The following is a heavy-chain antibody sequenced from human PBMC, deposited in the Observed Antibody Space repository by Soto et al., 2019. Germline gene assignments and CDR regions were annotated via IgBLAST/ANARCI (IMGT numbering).Heavy chain of an antibody. CDR2: ISWNSNIV. D-gene: IGHD2-15*01. CDR1: GFTFDDYA. Sequence: EVHLVASGGGLVQPGRSLRLSCAASGFTFDDYAMYWVLRVPGKGLEWVSSISWNSNIVGYVDSVKGRFTISRDNAKNSLYLQMNSLRPEDTALYYCARGGPDGFCSGGRCYFDSWGQGTLVTVSS. V-gene: IGHV3-9*01. CDR3: ARGGPDGFCSGGRCYFDS. J-gene: IGHJ4*02.